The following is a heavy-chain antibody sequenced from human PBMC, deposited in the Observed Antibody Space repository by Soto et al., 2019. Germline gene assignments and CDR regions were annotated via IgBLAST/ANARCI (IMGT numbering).Heavy chain of an antibody. CDR3: AKGRNYDRLYFDY. V-gene: IGHV1-69*13. D-gene: IGHD3-22*01. Sequence: ASVKVSCKASGGTFSSYAISWVRQAPGQGLEWMGGIIPIFGTANYAQKFQGRVTITADESTSTAYMELSSLRSEDTAVYYCAKGRNYDRLYFDYWGQRTLVTVSS. J-gene: IGHJ4*02. CDR2: IIPIFGTA. CDR1: GGTFSSYA.